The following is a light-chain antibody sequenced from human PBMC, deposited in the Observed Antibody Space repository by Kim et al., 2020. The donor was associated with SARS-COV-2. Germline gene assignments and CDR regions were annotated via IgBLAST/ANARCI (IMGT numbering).Light chain of an antibody. Sequence: SYELTQPPSVSVSSGQTASITCSGDKLGDKYACWYQQKPGQSPVLVIYQDSKRPSGIPERFSGSNSGNTATLTISGTQAMDEADYYCQAWDSSTWVFGGG. CDR1: KLGDKY. V-gene: IGLV3-1*01. J-gene: IGLJ3*02. CDR2: QDS. CDR3: QAWDSSTWV.